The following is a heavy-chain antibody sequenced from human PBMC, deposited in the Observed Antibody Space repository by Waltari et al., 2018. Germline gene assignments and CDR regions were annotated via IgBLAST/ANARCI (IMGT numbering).Heavy chain of an antibody. D-gene: IGHD3-22*01. CDR2: IYHSGST. CDR1: GYSISSGYY. J-gene: IGHJ3*02. V-gene: IGHV4-38-2*02. Sequence: QVQLQESGPGLVKPSETLSLTCAVSGYSISSGYYWGWIRQPPGKGLEWIGSIYHSGSTYYNPSLKSRVTISVDTSKNQFSLKLSSVTAADTAVYYCAREDDYYDSSGDAFDIWGQGTMVTVSS. CDR3: AREDDYYDSSGDAFDI.